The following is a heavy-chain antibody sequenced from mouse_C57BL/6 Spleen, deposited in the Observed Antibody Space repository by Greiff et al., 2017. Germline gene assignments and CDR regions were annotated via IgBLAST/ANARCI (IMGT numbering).Heavy chain of an antibody. CDR3: ARSYDGYYRLDY. J-gene: IGHJ2*01. CDR1: GYAFSSSW. V-gene: IGHV1-82*01. Sequence: VKVVESGPELVKPGASVKISCKASGYAFSSSWMNWVKQRPGKGLEWIGRIYPGDGDTNYNGKFKGKATLTADKSSSTAYMQLSSLTSEDSAVYFCARSYDGYYRLDYWGQGTTLTVSS. D-gene: IGHD2-3*01. CDR2: IYPGDGDT.